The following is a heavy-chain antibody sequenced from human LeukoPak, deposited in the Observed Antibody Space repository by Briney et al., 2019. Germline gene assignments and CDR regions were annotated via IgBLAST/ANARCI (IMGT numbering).Heavy chain of an antibody. J-gene: IGHJ3*02. Sequence: SETLSLTCTVSSYSISSGYYWGWIRQPPGKGLEWIGSIYHSGGTYYNPSLKSRVTISVDTSKNQFSLKLSSVTAADTAVYYCASRSDSSGYYYRAFDIWGQGTMVTVSS. D-gene: IGHD3-22*01. CDR3: ASRSDSSGYYYRAFDI. CDR1: SYSISSGYY. CDR2: IYHSGGT. V-gene: IGHV4-38-2*02.